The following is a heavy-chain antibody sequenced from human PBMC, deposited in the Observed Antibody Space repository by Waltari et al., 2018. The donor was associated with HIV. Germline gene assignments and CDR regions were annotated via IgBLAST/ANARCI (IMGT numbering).Heavy chain of an antibody. CDR2: ISGNSVDA. CDR3: AKEGTVDTRMFYGYMDV. CDR1: GFTFDSHA. J-gene: IGHJ6*02. Sequence: EVQLLESGGGWVQPGGSLRLSCAASGFTFDSHAMNWVRQAPGQGLEWVARISGNSVDAYYADSIRGRFAVSRDNSKNTVYLQMTSLRDDDTALYYCAKEGTVDTRMFYGYMDVWGQGTPVTVSS. D-gene: IGHD5-18*01. V-gene: IGHV3-23*01.